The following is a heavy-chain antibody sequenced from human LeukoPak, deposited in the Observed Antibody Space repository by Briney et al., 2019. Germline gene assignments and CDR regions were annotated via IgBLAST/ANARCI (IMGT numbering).Heavy chain of an antibody. V-gene: IGHV3-23*01. D-gene: IGHD6-13*01. CDR1: GFTFSSYG. Sequence: PGGSLRLSCAASGFTFSSYGMSCVRQAPGKGLEWVSTISGSGGSTYYADSVKGRFTISRDNSKNTLYLQMNSLRAEDTAVYYCAKDHYSGSFSADYWGQGTLVTVSS. CDR2: ISGSGGST. CDR3: AKDHYSGSFSADY. J-gene: IGHJ4*02.